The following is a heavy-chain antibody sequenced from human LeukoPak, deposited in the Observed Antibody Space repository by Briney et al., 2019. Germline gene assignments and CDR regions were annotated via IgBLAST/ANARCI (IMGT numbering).Heavy chain of an antibody. CDR2: IRYDGSNK. J-gene: IGHJ3*02. CDR1: GFTFSSYE. Sequence: PGGSLRLSCAASGFTFSSYEMNWVRQAPGKGLEWVAFIRYDGSNKYYADSVKGRFTISRDNSKNTLYLQMNSLRAEDTAVYYCAKELVGAPFAFDIWGQGTMVTVSS. D-gene: IGHD1-26*01. CDR3: AKELVGAPFAFDI. V-gene: IGHV3-30*02.